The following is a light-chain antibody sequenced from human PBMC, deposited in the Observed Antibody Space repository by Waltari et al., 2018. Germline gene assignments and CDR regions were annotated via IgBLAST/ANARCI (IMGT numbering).Light chain of an antibody. CDR1: QSISSY. CDR3: QQSYSTPFT. J-gene: IGKJ3*01. Sequence: DIQMTQSPSSLSESVGDRVTITCRASQSISSYLNWYQQKPGKAAKLLIYAASSLQGGVPSRFSGSGSGTDFTLTISSLQPEDFATYYCQQSYSTPFTFGLGTKVDIK. CDR2: AAS. V-gene: IGKV1-39*01.